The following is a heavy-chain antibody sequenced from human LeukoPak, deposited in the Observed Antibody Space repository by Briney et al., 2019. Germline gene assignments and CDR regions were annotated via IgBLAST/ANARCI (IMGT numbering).Heavy chain of an antibody. D-gene: IGHD2-2*02. J-gene: IGHJ5*02. CDR2: IKQDGSEK. CDR1: GFTFSSYW. CDR3: ARDRTPSLVAIADFDP. Sequence: GGSLRLSCAASGFTFSSYWMSWVRQAPGKGLEWVANIKQDGSEKYYVDSVKGRFTISRDNAKNSLYLQMNSLRAEDTAVYYCARDRTPSLVAIADFDPWGQGTLVTVSS. V-gene: IGHV3-7*01.